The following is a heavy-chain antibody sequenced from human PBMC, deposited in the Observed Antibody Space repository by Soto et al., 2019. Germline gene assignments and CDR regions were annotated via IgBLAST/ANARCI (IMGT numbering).Heavy chain of an antibody. CDR1: GFTLTRSA. Sequence: GGSLRLSCAGSGFTLTRSAVSWVRQAPGKGLEWVSGISAGGGGTYYADSVKGRFTISRDISKNTVYLQMNGLRVEDTAVYYCARDHEVPGIIWDYWGQGILVTVSS. CDR2: ISAGGGGT. CDR3: ARDHEVPGIIWDY. D-gene: IGHD3-16*02. J-gene: IGHJ4*02. V-gene: IGHV3-23*01.